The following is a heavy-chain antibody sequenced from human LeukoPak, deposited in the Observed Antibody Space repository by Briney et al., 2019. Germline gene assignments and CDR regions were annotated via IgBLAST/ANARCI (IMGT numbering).Heavy chain of an antibody. CDR1: GFTFSSYS. J-gene: IGHJ4*02. CDR2: ISSSSSYI. V-gene: IGHV3-21*01. CDR3: ARDPYCSSTSCYLDY. D-gene: IGHD2-2*01. Sequence: GGSLRLSCAASGFTFSSYSMNWVRQAPGKGLEWVSSISSSSSYIYYADSVKGRFTISRDNAKNSLYLQTNSLRAEDTAVYYCARDPYCSSTSCYLDYWGQGTLVTVSS.